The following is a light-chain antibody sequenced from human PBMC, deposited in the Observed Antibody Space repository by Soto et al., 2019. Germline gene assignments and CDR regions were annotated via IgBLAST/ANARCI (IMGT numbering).Light chain of an antibody. Sequence: DIQMTQSPSTLSASEGDRVTITCRASQSVTNWLAWYQQKPGKAPNLLIYDASRLQSGIPSRFSGSGSGTEFTLTISSLQPDDFATYYCQQYTTYPYTFGQGTKLEIK. CDR3: QQYTTYPYT. CDR2: DAS. J-gene: IGKJ2*01. V-gene: IGKV1-5*01. CDR1: QSVTNW.